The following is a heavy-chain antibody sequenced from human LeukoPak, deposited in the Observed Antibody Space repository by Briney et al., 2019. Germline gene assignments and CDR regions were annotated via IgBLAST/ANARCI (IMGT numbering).Heavy chain of an antibody. D-gene: IGHD5-18*01. CDR1: GYTFTDYY. V-gene: IGHV1-2*02. CDR2: INPNSGGI. CDR3: ARLYSYGYYFDY. J-gene: IGHJ4*02. Sequence: ASVKVSCKASGYTFTDYYIHWVRQAPGQGLEWMGWINPNSGGINYAQKFQGRVTMTRDTSITTAYMELSRLRSDDTAVYYCARLYSYGYYFDYWGQGTLVTVSS.